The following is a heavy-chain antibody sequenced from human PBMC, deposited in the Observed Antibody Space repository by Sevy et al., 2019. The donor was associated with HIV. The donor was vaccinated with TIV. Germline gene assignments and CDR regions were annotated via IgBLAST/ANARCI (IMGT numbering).Heavy chain of an antibody. J-gene: IGHJ5*02. CDR3: ARDYNSGWRKFNLFDP. Sequence: VGSLRLSCAASGFTFSTYSMNWVRQAPGKGPEWVSSISSTSSYIDYAYSVKGRFTISRDNAKNSLYLQMNNLRAEDTAVYYCARDYNSGWRKFNLFDPWGQGTLVTVSS. D-gene: IGHD6-19*01. CDR1: GFTFSTYS. V-gene: IGHV3-21*01. CDR2: ISSTSSYI.